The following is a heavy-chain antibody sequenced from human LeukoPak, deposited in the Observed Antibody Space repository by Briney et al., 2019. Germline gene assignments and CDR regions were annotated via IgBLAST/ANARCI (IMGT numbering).Heavy chain of an antibody. CDR3: AKGSYFYSSDY. D-gene: IGHD2-21*01. V-gene: IGHV3-48*03. CDR1: GFTFSSYE. CDR2: ISGSGSTM. Sequence: GESLKISCAASGFTFSSYEMNWVRQAPGKGLEWVSYISGSGSTMYYADSVKGRFTISRDNAKNSLYLQMNSLRAEDTAVYYCAKGSYFYSSDYWGQGTLVTVSS. J-gene: IGHJ4*02.